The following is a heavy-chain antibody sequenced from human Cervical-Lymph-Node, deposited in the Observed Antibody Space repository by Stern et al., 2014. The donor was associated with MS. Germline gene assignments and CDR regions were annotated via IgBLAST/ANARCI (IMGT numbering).Heavy chain of an antibody. CDR2: IWYDGSNK. D-gene: IGHD6-13*01. CDR3: AISSSPSPYYYYGMDV. V-gene: IGHV3-33*01. Sequence: QLVQSGGGVVQPGRSLRLSCAASGFTFSSYGMHWVRQAPGKGLEWVAVIWYDGSNKYYADSVKGRFTISRDNAKNTLYLQMNSLRAEDTAVYYCAISSSPSPYYYYGMDVWGQGTTVTVSS. CDR1: GFTFSSYG. J-gene: IGHJ6*02.